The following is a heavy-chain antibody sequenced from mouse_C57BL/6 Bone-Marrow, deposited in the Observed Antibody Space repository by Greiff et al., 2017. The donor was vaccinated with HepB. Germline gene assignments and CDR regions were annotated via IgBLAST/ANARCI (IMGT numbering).Heavy chain of an antibody. D-gene: IGHD1-1*01. J-gene: IGHJ4*01. CDR3: TRGTTVVALYYYAMDY. Sequence: EVKLVESGEGLVKPGGSLKLSCAASGFTFSSYAMSWVRQTPEKRLEWVAYISSGGDYIYYADTVKGRFTISRDNARNTLYLQMSSLKSEDTAMYYCTRGTTVVALYYYAMDYWGQGTSVTVSS. CDR1: GFTFSSYA. V-gene: IGHV5-9-1*02. CDR2: ISSGGDYI.